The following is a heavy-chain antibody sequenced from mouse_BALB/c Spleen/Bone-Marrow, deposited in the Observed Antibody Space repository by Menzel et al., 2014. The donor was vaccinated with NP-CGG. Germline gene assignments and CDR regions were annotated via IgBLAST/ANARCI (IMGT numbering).Heavy chain of an antibody. CDR1: GFTFSDFY. Sequence: DVQLQESGGDLVQPGDSLRLSCATSGFTFSDFYMEWVRQPPGKRLEWIATSRNRAKYYTTEYSASVKGRFIVSRDTSQSVLYLQMNALRAEDTAIYYCARDVGYGNYFVYWGQGTLVTVSA. J-gene: IGHJ3*01. CDR2: SRNRAKYYTT. CDR3: ARDVGYGNYFVY. V-gene: IGHV7-1*02. D-gene: IGHD2-10*02.